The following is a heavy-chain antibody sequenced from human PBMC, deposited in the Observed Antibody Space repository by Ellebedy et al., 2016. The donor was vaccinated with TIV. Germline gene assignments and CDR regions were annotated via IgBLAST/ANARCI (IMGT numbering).Heavy chain of an antibody. CDR1: GYTFTGYY. V-gene: IGHV1-2*02. CDR3: AREDCSGGSCYWDS. D-gene: IGHD2-15*01. Sequence: ASVKVSCKASGYTFTGYYMHWVRQAPGQGLEWMGWINPNSGGTNYAQKFQGRVTMTRDTSISTAYMELSRLRSDDAAVYYCAREDCSGGSCYWDSWGQGTLVTVSS. J-gene: IGHJ5*02. CDR2: INPNSGGT.